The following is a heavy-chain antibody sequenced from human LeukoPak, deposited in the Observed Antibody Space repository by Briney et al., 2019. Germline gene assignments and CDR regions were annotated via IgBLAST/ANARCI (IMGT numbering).Heavy chain of an antibody. CDR2: INHSGST. CDR1: GGSFSGYY. D-gene: IGHD2-21*01. Sequence: SETLSLTCAIYGGSFSGYYWSWIRQPPGKGLEWIGEINHSGSTNYNPSLKSRVTISVDTSKNQFSLKLSSVTAADTAVYYCASNLWYWGQGSLVTVSS. CDR3: ASNLWY. V-gene: IGHV4-34*01. J-gene: IGHJ4*02.